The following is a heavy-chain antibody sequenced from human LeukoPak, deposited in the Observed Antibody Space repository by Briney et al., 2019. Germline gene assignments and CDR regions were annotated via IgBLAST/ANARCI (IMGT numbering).Heavy chain of an antibody. V-gene: IGHV3-7*01. CDR3: LTSGGY. D-gene: IGHD1-26*01. Sequence: GGSLRLSCEASGFTFRSQWMNWVRQAPGKGLEWVVTIKPDGSEKFYVDFVKGRFTLSRDNAKNSLTLQMNSLRVEDTAAYYCLTSGGYWGQGTLVTVSS. J-gene: IGHJ4*02. CDR1: GFTFRSQW. CDR2: IKPDGSEK.